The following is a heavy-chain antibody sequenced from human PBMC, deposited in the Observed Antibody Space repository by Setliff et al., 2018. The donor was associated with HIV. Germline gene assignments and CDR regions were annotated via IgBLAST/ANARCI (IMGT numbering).Heavy chain of an antibody. V-gene: IGHV4-39*07. J-gene: IGHJ4*02. Sequence: KTSETLSLTCTVAGGSTSSSSYYWGWIRQPPGMGLEWIASIYHNGNTYYNPSLKSRVTMSVDTSKNQFSLKLSSVTAAGTAMYYCASWGAGGNSGFDYWGRGTLVTVSS. D-gene: IGHD2-21*01. CDR2: IYHNGNT. CDR1: GGSTSSSSYY. CDR3: ASWGAGGNSGFDY.